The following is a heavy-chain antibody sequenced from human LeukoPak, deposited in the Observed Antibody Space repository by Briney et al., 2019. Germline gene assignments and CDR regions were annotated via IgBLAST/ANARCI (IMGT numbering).Heavy chain of an antibody. V-gene: IGHV3-23*01. J-gene: IGHJ4*02. CDR2: ISGSGGST. CDR3: ARNDYGDYALFG. Sequence: GGSLRLSCAASGFTFSSYAMSWVRQAPGKGLEWVSTISGSGGSTYYADSVKGRFTISRDNSKNTLYLQMNSLRAEDTAVYYCARNDYGDYALFGWGQGTLVTVSS. CDR1: GFTFSSYA. D-gene: IGHD4-17*01.